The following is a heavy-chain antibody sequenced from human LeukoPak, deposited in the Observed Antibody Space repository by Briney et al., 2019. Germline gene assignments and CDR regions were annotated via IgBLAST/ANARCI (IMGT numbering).Heavy chain of an antibody. Sequence: GGSLRLSCAASGFTSSNYWMSWVRQAPRKGLEWVANIKQDGSEKYYVDYVKGRFTISRDNAKNSLYLQMNSLRAEDTAVYYCARDRGSSGWYEFDYWGQGTLVTVSS. CDR3: ARDRGSSGWYEFDY. V-gene: IGHV3-7*01. J-gene: IGHJ4*02. CDR2: IKQDGSEK. CDR1: GFTSSNYW. D-gene: IGHD6-19*01.